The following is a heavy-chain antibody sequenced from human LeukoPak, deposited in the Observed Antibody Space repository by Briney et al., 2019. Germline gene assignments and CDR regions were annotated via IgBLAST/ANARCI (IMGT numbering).Heavy chain of an antibody. CDR2: MYDSGNT. Sequence: SETLSLTCTVSGGSVTSGTYYWGWIRQPPGKGLEWIATMYDSGNTYYNPSLRSRVTISVDTSKNQFSLELDSVTAADTAVYYCARHKEYGGNPTFDFWGQGTLVTVSS. J-gene: IGHJ4*02. CDR3: ARHKEYGGNPTFDF. V-gene: IGHV4-39*01. D-gene: IGHD4-23*01. CDR1: GGSVTSGTYY.